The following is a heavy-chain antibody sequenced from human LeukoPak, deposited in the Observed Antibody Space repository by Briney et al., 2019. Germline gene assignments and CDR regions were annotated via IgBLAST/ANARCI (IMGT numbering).Heavy chain of an antibody. Sequence: GGSLRLSCAASAFSLNAYKMNWVRQAPGKGLEWVSSISYTGTYIYYADSVKGRFTISRDNSKNTLYLQMNSLRAEDTAVYYCAKDSTGRSLTFDYWGQGTLVTVSS. CDR3: AKDSTGRSLTFDY. V-gene: IGHV3-21*04. J-gene: IGHJ4*02. CDR1: AFSLNAYK. CDR2: ISYTGTYI.